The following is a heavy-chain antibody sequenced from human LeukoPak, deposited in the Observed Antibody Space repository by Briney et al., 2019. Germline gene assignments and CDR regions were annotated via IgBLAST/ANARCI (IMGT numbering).Heavy chain of an antibody. CDR1: GYTFTGYY. CDR3: ARFSGYSYGYNFDY. D-gene: IGHD5-18*01. V-gene: IGHV1-2*02. CDR2: INPTSGGT. Sequence: ASVKVSCKASGYTFTGYYMHWVRQAPGQGLEWMGWINPTSGGTNYAQKFQGRVTMTRDTSISTAYMELSRLRSDDTAVYYCARFSGYSYGYNFDYWGQGTLVTVSS. J-gene: IGHJ4*02.